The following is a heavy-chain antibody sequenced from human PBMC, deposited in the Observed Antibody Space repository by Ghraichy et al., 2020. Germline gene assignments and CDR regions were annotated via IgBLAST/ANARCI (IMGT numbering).Heavy chain of an antibody. J-gene: IGHJ6*02. D-gene: IGHD6-6*01. CDR3: ATLPGAARRRGMDV. CDR1: GGSFSGYY. V-gene: IGHV4-34*01. Sequence: SETLSLTCAVYGGSFSGYYWSWIRQPPGKGLEWIGEINHSGSTNYNPSLKSRVTISVDTSKNQFSLKLSSVTAADTAVYYCATLPGAARRRGMDVWGQGTTVTVSS. CDR2: INHSGST.